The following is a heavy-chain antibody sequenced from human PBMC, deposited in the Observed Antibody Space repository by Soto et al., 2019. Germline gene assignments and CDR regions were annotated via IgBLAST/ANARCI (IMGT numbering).Heavy chain of an antibody. CDR1: GFTFSSYS. D-gene: IGHD3-22*01. CDR3: ARDSIYYDSSGYLWDYYYYYMDV. V-gene: IGHV3-48*01. Sequence: HPGGSLRLSCAASGFTFSSYSMNWVRQAPGKGLEWVSYISSSSSTIYYADSVKGRFTISRDNAKNSLYLQMNSLRAEDTAVYYCARDSIYYDSSGYLWDYYYYYMDVRGKGTTVTVSS. CDR2: ISSSSSTI. J-gene: IGHJ6*03.